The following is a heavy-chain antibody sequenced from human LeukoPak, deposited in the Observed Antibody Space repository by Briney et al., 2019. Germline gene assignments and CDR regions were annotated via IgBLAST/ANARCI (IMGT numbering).Heavy chain of an antibody. CDR2: IIPIFGTA. CDR1: GGTFSSYA. J-gene: IGHJ6*03. D-gene: IGHD3-22*01. CDR3: ARGTYYQDSSGYSYYHHYYMDV. V-gene: IGHV1-69*13. Sequence: ASVRVSCKASGGTFSSYAISWVRQAPGQGLEWMGGIIPIFGTANYAQKFQGRVTITADESTSTAYMELSSLRSEDTAVYYCARGTYYQDSSGYSYYHHYYMDVWGRGTTVTVSS.